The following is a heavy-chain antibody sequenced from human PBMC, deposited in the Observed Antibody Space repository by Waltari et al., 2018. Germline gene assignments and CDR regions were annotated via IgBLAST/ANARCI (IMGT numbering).Heavy chain of an antibody. D-gene: IGHD6-19*01. V-gene: IGHV1-69-2*01. Sequence: EVQLVQSGAEVKKPGATVKISCKASGYTFTDYYMHWVQRAPGKGLEWMGRVDPEDGETIYAEKFQGRVTITADTSTDTAYMELSSLRSEDTAVYYCATGLGYSSGWYGIYWGQGTLVTVSS. J-gene: IGHJ4*02. CDR3: ATGLGYSSGWYGIY. CDR2: VDPEDGET. CDR1: GYTFTDYY.